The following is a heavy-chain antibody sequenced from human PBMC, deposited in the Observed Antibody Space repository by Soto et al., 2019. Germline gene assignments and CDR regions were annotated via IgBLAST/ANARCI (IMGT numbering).Heavy chain of an antibody. CDR3: ARRLGVVAATTDD. J-gene: IGHJ4*02. CDR1: GGSISSSSYY. Sequence: SETLSLTCTVSGGSISSSSYYWGWIRQPPGKGLEWIGSIYYSGSTYCNPSLKSRVTISVDTSKNQFSLKLSSVTAADTAVYYCARRLGVVAATTDDWGQGTLVTVSS. CDR2: IYYSGST. D-gene: IGHD2-15*01. V-gene: IGHV4-39*01.